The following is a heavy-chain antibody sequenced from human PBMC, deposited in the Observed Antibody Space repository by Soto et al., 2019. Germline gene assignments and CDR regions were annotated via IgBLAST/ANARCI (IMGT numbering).Heavy chain of an antibody. D-gene: IGHD5-18*01. Sequence: SETLSLTCTVSGGSVSSGSYYWSWIRQRPGKGLEWIGEITHSGNINLSPSLKSRVTISRDTSKNQFSLNLKSVTAADTAFYYCARGTEGYNHFDSWGQGTLVTVSS. CDR1: GGSVSSGSYY. CDR3: ARGTEGYNHFDS. V-gene: IGHV4-61*01. CDR2: ITHSGNI. J-gene: IGHJ4*02.